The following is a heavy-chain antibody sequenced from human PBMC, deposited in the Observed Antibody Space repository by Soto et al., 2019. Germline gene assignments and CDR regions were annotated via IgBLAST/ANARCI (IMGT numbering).Heavy chain of an antibody. CDR1: GGSISSSSYY. J-gene: IGHJ5*02. D-gene: IGHD6-19*01. Sequence: QLQLQESGPGLVKPSETLSLTCTVSGGSISSSSYYWGWIRQPPGKGLEGLGSIDYSGSTYDNPSLTSRVTISVDTSKNQFSLKLSSVTAADTAVYYCARGYSSGLNWFDPWGQGTLVTVSS. CDR3: ARGYSSGLNWFDP. CDR2: IDYSGST. V-gene: IGHV4-39*01.